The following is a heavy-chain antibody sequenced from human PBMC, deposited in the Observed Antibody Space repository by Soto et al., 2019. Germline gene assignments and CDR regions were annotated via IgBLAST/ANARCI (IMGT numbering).Heavy chain of an antibody. V-gene: IGHV4-59*01. D-gene: IGHD1-26*01. Sequence: PXXTLSLACTVSGGSISSYYWRWILQPPGKGLEWIGYIYYSGSTNYTPSLKSRVTISVDTSKNQFSLKLSSVTAADTAVYYCARRYGGNFDYWGQGTLVTVS. CDR3: ARRYGGNFDY. CDR1: GGSISSYY. J-gene: IGHJ4*02. CDR2: IYYSGST.